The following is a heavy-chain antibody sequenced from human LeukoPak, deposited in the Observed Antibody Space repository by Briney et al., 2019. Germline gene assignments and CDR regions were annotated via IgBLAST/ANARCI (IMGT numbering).Heavy chain of an antibody. Sequence: ASVKVSCKASGYTFTGYYVHWVRQAPGQGLEWMGWINPNSGGTNYAQKFQGRVTMTRDTSISTAYMELSRLRSDDTAVYYCAREAAEMATTHFDYWGQGTLVTVSS. CDR2: INPNSGGT. D-gene: IGHD5-24*01. V-gene: IGHV1-2*02. J-gene: IGHJ4*02. CDR1: GYTFTGYY. CDR3: AREAAEMATTHFDY.